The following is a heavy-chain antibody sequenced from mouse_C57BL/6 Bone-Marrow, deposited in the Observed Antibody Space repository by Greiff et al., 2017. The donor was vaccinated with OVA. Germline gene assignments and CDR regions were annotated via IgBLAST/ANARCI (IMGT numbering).Heavy chain of an antibody. J-gene: IGHJ2*01. V-gene: IGHV5-4*01. CDR1: GFTFSSYA. Sequence: EVHLVESGGGLVKPGGSLKLSCAASGFTFSSYAMSWVRQPPEKRLEWVATISYGGSYTYYPDNVKGRFTISRDNAKNNLYLQMSHLKSEDTAMYYCARGGSEDYWGQGTTLTVSS. CDR2: ISYGGSYT. D-gene: IGHD3-2*02. CDR3: ARGGSEDY.